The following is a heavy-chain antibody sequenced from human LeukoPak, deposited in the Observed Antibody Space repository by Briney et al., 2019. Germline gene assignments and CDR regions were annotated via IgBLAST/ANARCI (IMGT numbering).Heavy chain of an antibody. V-gene: IGHV3-15*01. CDR2: IKSKTDGGTT. CDR1: GFTFSNAW. D-gene: IGHD5-24*01. J-gene: IGHJ4*02. CDR3: TTEAGDD. Sequence: GGSLRLSCAASGFTFSNAWMSWVRQAPGKGLEWVGHIKSKTDGGTTDYAAPVKGRFTISRDDSKNTLYLQMDSLKAEDTAVYYCTTEAGDDWGQGTLVTVSS.